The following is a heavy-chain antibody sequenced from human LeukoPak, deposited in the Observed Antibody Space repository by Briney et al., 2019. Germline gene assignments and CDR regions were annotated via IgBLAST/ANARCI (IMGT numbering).Heavy chain of an antibody. Sequence: PSETLSLTCTVSGGSTSSYYWSWIRQPPGKGLEWIGYIYFSGSTNYNPSLKSRVTISVDTSKNQFSLKLSSVTAADTAVYYCAREDYYDSNTLVYWGQGTLVTVSS. V-gene: IGHV4-59*01. CDR3: AREDYYDSNTLVY. CDR2: IYFSGST. D-gene: IGHD3-22*01. CDR1: GGSTSSYY. J-gene: IGHJ4*02.